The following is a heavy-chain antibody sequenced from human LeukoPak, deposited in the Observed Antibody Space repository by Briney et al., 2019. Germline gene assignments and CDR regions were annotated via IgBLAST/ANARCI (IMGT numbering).Heavy chain of an antibody. Sequence: KPSETLSLTCAFYGASFSGHYWSWIRQHPGKGLEWIGYIFYNGNTYYNPSLKSRLTISGDTSENQFSLKLSSATAADTAVYYCVRNFDSYNAFDIWGQGTMVTVSS. CDR3: VRNFDSYNAFDI. J-gene: IGHJ3*02. CDR2: IFYNGNT. V-gene: IGHV4-31*11. D-gene: IGHD3-22*01. CDR1: GASFSGHY.